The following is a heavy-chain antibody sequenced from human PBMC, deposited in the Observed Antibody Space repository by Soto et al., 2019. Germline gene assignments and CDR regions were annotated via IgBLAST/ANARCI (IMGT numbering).Heavy chain of an antibody. D-gene: IGHD5-12*01. CDR1: GFTFSSYE. V-gene: IGHV3-48*03. J-gene: IGHJ3*01. CDR3: TKEKSVMNSGYDAFDV. Sequence: GGSLRLSCAASGFTFSSYEMDWVRQAPGKGLEWVAYISSSGSAIYYADSVKGRFIISRDNAESSLYLQMNSLGAEDTAVYYCTKEKSVMNSGYDAFDVWGQGTVVTVAS. CDR2: ISSSGSAI.